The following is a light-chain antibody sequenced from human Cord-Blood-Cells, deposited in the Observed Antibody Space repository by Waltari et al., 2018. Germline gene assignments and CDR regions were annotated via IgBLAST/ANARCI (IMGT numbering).Light chain of an antibody. Sequence: DIQMTQSPSTLSASVGDRVTITCRASQSISSWLAWYQQKPGKAPKLLIYDASSLESGVPSRFSGIGSGTEFTLTISSLQPDDFATDYCQQYNSYYAFGQGTKLEIK. V-gene: IGKV1-5*01. CDR3: QQYNSYYA. CDR1: QSISSW. CDR2: DAS. J-gene: IGKJ2*01.